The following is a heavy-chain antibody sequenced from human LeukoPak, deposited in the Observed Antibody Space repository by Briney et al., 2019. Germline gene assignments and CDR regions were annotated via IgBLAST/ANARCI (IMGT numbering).Heavy chain of an antibody. V-gene: IGHV4-4*07. J-gene: IGHJ4*02. Sequence: SETLSLTCTVSGGSIDTFYWNWIRQPAGKGLEWIGRISLTGTTNYNPSLKSRVTMSVGTSRNQFSLNLNSMTAADTAVYYCARGEGNYFDYWGQGTLVTVSS. CDR1: GGSIDTFY. CDR2: ISLTGTT. CDR3: ARGEGNYFDY.